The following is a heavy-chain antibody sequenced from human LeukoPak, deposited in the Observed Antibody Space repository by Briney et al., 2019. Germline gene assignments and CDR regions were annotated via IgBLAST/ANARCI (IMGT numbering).Heavy chain of an antibody. V-gene: IGHV3-30*18. D-gene: IGHD3-16*01. J-gene: IGHJ4*02. CDR1: GFTFSRFG. CDR3: AKGGDFDY. CDR2: ISYDGSEK. Sequence: GGSLRLSCAASGFTFSRFGMRWVRLAPGKGLEWVAVISYDGSEKNPVDSAKGRFTISRDKSKNTLYLQMNSLRPEDTAVYYCAKGGDFDYWGQGTLVTVSS.